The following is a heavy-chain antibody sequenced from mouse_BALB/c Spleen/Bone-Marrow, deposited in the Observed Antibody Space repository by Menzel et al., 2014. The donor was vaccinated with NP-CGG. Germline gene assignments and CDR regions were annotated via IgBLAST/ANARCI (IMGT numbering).Heavy chain of an antibody. D-gene: IGHD2-1*01. V-gene: IGHV1-31*01. CDR2: INPYNGAT. Sequence: VQLQQSGPELVKPGASVKLSCKASGFSFXGYYMHWVKQSHVKSLEWIGRINPYNGATSYNQNFKDKASLTVDKSSSTAYMELHSRTSEDTAVYDCARGYGNYDYGYFEVWGAGTTGTVSS. CDR1: GFSFXGYY. J-gene: IGHJ1*01. CDR3: ARGYGNYDYGYFEV.